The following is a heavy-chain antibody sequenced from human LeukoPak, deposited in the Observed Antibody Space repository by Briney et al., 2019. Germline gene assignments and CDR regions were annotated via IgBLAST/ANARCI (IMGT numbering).Heavy chain of an antibody. CDR1: GGTFSSYA. CDR3: ARGGTIVVVPAATKYNWFDP. V-gene: IGHV1-69*13. CDR2: IIPIFGAA. Sequence: SVKVSCKASGGTFSSYAISWVRQAPGQGLEWMGGIIPIFGAANYAQKFQGRVTITADESTSTAYMELSSLRSEDTAVYYCARGGTIVVVPAATKYNWFDPWGQGTLVTVSS. D-gene: IGHD2-2*01. J-gene: IGHJ5*02.